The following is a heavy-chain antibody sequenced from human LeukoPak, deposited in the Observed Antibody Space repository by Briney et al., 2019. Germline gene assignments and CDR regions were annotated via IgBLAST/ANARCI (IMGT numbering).Heavy chain of an antibody. Sequence: GASVKVSCKASGGTFSSYAISWVRQAPGQGLEWMGGIIPIFGTANYARKFQGRVTITADESTSTAYMELSSLRSEDTAVYYCAREPFTMVRGVRTLSSLDYWGQGTLVTVSS. CDR3: AREPFTMVRGVRTLSSLDY. J-gene: IGHJ4*02. CDR2: IIPIFGTA. V-gene: IGHV1-69*13. CDR1: GGTFSSYA. D-gene: IGHD3-10*01.